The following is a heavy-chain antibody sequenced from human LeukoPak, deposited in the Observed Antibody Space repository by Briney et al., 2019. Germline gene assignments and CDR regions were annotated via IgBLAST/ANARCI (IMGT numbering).Heavy chain of an antibody. CDR3: ATSGGDWFDP. V-gene: IGHV4-4*07. J-gene: IGHJ5*02. D-gene: IGHD3-16*01. CDR2: IYTSGST. CDR1: GGSISSYY. Sequence: SETLSLTCTVSGGSISSYYWSWIRQPAGKGLEWIGRIYTSGSTNYNPSLKSRVAMSVDTSKNRFSLKLNSVTAADTAFYYCATSGGDWFDPWGQGTLVTVSS.